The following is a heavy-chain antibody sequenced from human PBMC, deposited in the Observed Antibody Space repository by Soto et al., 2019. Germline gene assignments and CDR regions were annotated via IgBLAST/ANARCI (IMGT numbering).Heavy chain of an antibody. V-gene: IGHV3-23*01. D-gene: IGHD6-13*01. CDR2: INAVGDYT. CDR3: AKGSAGGRPYYFDS. J-gene: IGHJ4*02. Sequence: EVQLLESGGGLVQPGGSLRLSCAASGFTFSSYAMSWVRQAPGEGLEWISAINAVGDYTYQADSVRGRFTTSRDNTGNTLYLQMNSLRAEDTAVYYCAKGSAGGRPYYFDSWGQGILVIVSS. CDR1: GFTFSSYA.